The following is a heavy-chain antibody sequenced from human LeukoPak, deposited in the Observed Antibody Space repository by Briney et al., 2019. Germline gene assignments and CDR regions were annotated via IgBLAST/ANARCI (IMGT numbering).Heavy chain of an antibody. CDR3: GRERRGGAPLDY. CDR2: ISAYNGNT. Sequence: ASVKVSCKASGYTFTSYGISWVRQAPGQGLEWMGWISAYNGNTNYAQELQGRVTMTTDTSTSTGYMELRSLRSDDTAGYYCGRERRGGAPLDYWGQGTLVTVSS. V-gene: IGHV1-18*01. D-gene: IGHD3-10*01. J-gene: IGHJ4*02. CDR1: GYTFTSYG.